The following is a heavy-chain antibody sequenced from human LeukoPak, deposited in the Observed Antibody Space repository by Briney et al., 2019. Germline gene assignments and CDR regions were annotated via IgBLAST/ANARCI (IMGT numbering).Heavy chain of an antibody. J-gene: IGHJ4*01. V-gene: IGHV4-59*08. Sequence: PSETLSLPCTVSGGSISYYFWSWFRQSPGKGLEWIGNVHYSGTNTYNPSLESRLSMSVDTSKNQFSLTLNSATAADTAVYYCVRQKAISADSEYMGPGTLFSVAP. CDR2: VHYSGTN. CDR1: GGSISYYF. D-gene: IGHD5-12*01. CDR3: VRQKAISADSEY.